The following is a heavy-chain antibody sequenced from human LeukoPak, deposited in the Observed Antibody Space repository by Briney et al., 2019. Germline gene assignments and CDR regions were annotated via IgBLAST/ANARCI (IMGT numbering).Heavy chain of an antibody. D-gene: IGHD5-12*01. CDR3: ARVRDSGYDENDY. Sequence: GASVKVSCKASGYTFTSYGISWVRQAPGQGLEWMGWISAYNGNTNYAQKLQGRVTMTTDTSTNTAYMELRSLTSDDTAMYYCARVRDSGYDENDYWGQGTLVTVSS. J-gene: IGHJ4*02. V-gene: IGHV1-18*04. CDR2: ISAYNGNT. CDR1: GYTFTSYG.